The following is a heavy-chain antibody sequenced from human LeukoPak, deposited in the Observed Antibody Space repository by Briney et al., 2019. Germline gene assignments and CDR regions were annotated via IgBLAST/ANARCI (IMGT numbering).Heavy chain of an antibody. CDR1: GYTLTELS. D-gene: IGHD4-17*01. CDR2: FDPEDGET. V-gene: IGHV1-24*01. Sequence: ASVKVSCKVSGYTLTELSMHWVRQAPGKGLEWMGGFDPEDGETIYAQKFQGRVTMTEDTSTDTAYMELSSLRSEDTAAYYCARTMTTATTHGELDFWGQGTLVTVSS. CDR3: ARTMTTATTHGELDF. J-gene: IGHJ4*02.